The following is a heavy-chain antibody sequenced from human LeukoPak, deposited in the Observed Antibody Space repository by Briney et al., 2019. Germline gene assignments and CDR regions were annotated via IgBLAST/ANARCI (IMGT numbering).Heavy chain of an antibody. CDR1: GGSISSYY. J-gene: IGHJ5*02. CDR2: IYYSGST. D-gene: IGHD2-2*01. V-gene: IGHV4-59*12. CDR3: ARISSTKQNWFDP. Sequence: SETLSLTCTVSGGSISSYYWSWIRQPPGKGLEWIGYIYYSGSTNYNPSLKSRATISVDTSKNQFSLKLSSVTAADAAVYYCARISSTKQNWFDPWGQGTLVTVSS.